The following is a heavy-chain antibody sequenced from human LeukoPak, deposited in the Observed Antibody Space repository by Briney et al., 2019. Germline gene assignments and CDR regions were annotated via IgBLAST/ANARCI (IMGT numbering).Heavy chain of an antibody. J-gene: IGHJ4*02. CDR3: ARDRTTLRLYYFDY. Sequence: SETLSLTCTVSGGSISSSSYYWGWIRQPPGKGLEWIGSIYYSGSTYYNPSLKSRVTISVDTSKNQFSLKLSSVTAADTAVYYCARDRTTLRLYYFDYWGQGTLVTVSS. D-gene: IGHD4-11*01. CDR1: GGSISSSSYY. CDR2: IYYSGST. V-gene: IGHV4-39*07.